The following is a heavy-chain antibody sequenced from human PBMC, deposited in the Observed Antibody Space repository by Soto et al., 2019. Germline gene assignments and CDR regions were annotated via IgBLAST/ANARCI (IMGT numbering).Heavy chain of an antibody. CDR3: AKDLEVVAAPDY. J-gene: IGHJ4*02. CDR1: GFTFSSYG. V-gene: IGHV3-30*18. CDR2: ISYDGSNK. Sequence: GGSLRLSCAASGFTFSSYGMHWVRQAPGKGLEWVAVISYDGSNKYYADSVKGRFTISRDNSKNTLYLQMNSLRAEDTAVYYCAKDLEVVAAPDYWGQGTLVTVSS. D-gene: IGHD2-15*01.